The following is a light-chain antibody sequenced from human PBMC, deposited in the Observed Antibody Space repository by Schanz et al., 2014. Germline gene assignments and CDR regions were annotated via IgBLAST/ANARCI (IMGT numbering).Light chain of an antibody. CDR1: QRISTW. CDR2: DAS. Sequence: DIQMTQSPSTLSASVGDRVTITCRASQRISTWLAWYQQKPGKAPKLLIYDASSLESGVPLRFSGSGSGTQFTLTISSLQPDDFATYYCQQYNSYPLTFGGGTKVEIK. CDR3: QQYNSYPLT. J-gene: IGKJ4*02. V-gene: IGKV1-5*01.